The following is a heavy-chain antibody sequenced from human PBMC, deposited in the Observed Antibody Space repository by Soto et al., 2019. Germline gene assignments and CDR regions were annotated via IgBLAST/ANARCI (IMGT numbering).Heavy chain of an antibody. CDR1: GYTFRNYG. J-gene: IGHJ4*02. CDR3: ARERQWESIPY. Sequence: QVQLVQSGAEVKKPGASVKVSCEAYGYTFRNYGITWVRQAPGQGLEWMGWVSAYNRNTNYAQKFQERVTTTTDTSTSTASMELRSLRSDDTAIYFWARERQWESIPYWGQGTLVTVSS. CDR2: VSAYNRNT. V-gene: IGHV1-18*01. D-gene: IGHD1-26*01.